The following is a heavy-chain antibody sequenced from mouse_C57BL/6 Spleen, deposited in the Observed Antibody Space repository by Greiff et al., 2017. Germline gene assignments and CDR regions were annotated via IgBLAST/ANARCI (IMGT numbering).Heavy chain of an antibody. J-gene: IGHJ4*01. CDR1: GYTFTSYW. V-gene: IGHV1-69*01. CDR3: ARRRVSMDY. Sequence: VQLQQPGAELVMPGASVKLSCKASGYTFTSYWMHWVKQRPGQGLEWIGEIDPSDSYTNYNQKFKGKSTLTVDKSSSTAYMQLSSLTSEDSAVYYCARRRVSMDYWGQGTSVTVSS. CDR2: IDPSDSYT.